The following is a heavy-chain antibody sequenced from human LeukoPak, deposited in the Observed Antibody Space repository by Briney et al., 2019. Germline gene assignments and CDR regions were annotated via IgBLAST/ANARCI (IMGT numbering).Heavy chain of an antibody. CDR1: GFTFSSCS. CDR2: IGSSSSYI. CDR3: AKGNQLLWFGELSEDYFDY. Sequence: GGSLRLSCAASGFTFSSCSMNWVRQAPGKGLEWVSSIGSSSSYIYYADSVKGRFTISRDNAKNSLYLQMNSLRAEDTALYYCAKGNQLLWFGELSEDYFDYWGQGTLVTVSS. J-gene: IGHJ4*02. V-gene: IGHV3-21*04. D-gene: IGHD3-10*01.